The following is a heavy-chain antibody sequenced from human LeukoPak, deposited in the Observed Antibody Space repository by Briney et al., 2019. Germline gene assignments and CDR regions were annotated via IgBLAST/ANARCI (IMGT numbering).Heavy chain of an antibody. CDR3: ARGGQQLGEFDC. J-gene: IGHJ4*02. CDR1: GFTFSSYD. V-gene: IGHV3-13*01. Sequence: AGGSLRLSCAASGFTFSSYDMHWVRQATGKGLEWVSAIGTAGDTYYPGSAKGRFTISRENAKNSLYLQMNSLRAEDTAVYYCARGGQQLGEFDCWGQGTLVTVSS. CDR2: IGTAGDT. D-gene: IGHD6-13*01.